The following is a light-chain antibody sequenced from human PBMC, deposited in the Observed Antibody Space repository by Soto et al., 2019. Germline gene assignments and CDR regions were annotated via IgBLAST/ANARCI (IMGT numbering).Light chain of an antibody. CDR2: DAS. J-gene: IGKJ1*01. Sequence: EVALTQSPVTLSLSPGARATLSCRASQTIANNYLTWYQQKPGQAPRVLIYDASTRATGIPDRFGGSGSGTDFTLTISRLEPEDFAVYYCQQYGSSLWTFGQGTKVDIK. V-gene: IGKV3-20*01. CDR3: QQYGSSLWT. CDR1: QTIANNY.